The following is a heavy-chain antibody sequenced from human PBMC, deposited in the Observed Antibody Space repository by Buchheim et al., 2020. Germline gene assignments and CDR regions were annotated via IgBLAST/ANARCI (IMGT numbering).Heavy chain of an antibody. CDR3: ARVYDFWSGLPSYVMDV. V-gene: IGHV1-8*01. CDR1: GYTFTSYD. J-gene: IGHJ6*02. D-gene: IGHD3-3*01. Sequence: QVQLVQSGAEVKKPGASVKVSCKASGYTFTSYDINWVRQATGQGIEWRGWMNPNSGNTGYAQKFQGRVTMTRNTSISTPYMGLSSLRSEDTAVYYCARVYDFWSGLPSYVMDVWGQGTT. CDR2: MNPNSGNT.